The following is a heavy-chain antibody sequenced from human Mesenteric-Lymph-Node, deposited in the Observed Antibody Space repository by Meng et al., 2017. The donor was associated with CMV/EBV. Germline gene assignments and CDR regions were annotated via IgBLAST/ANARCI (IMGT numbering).Heavy chain of an antibody. CDR2: ISSSGSTI. V-gene: IGHV3-11*04. Sequence: GGSLRLSCAASGFTFSDYYMSWIRQAPGKGLEWVSYISSSGSTIYYADSVKGRFTISRDNAKNSLYLQMNSLRAEDTAVYYCARDPSQQNGKTKLDLQYYGLHVWGQGTTVTVSS. J-gene: IGHJ6*02. CDR1: GFTFSDYY. D-gene: IGHD1-7*01. CDR3: ARDPSQQNGKTKLDLQYYGLHV.